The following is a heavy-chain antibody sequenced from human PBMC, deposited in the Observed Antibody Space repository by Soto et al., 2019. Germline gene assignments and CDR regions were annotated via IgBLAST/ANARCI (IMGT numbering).Heavy chain of an antibody. J-gene: IGHJ6*02. CDR3: VRLGWEVGAYCCYGLDV. CDR2: IYPSDSDT. Sequence: GESLKISCKVSGYISNSYWIAWVRLMPGKGLEWMGIIYPSDSDTRYSPSFQGQVTISADKSIITAYLQWSSLKASDTAMYYCVRLGWEVGAYCCYGLDVWGQGTTVTVSS. CDR1: GYISNSYW. V-gene: IGHV5-51*01. D-gene: IGHD1-26*01.